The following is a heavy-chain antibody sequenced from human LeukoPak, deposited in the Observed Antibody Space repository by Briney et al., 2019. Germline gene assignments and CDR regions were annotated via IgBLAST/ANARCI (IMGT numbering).Heavy chain of an antibody. J-gene: IGHJ4*02. CDR2: ITWNSGSI. CDR3: AKDSYSSSWYAAAFDY. CDR1: GFTFDDYA. D-gene: IGHD6-13*01. V-gene: IGHV3-9*01. Sequence: HPGRSLRLSCAASGFTFDDYAMHCLPQPPGKSLEWVSGITWNSGSIGYADSVKGRFTISRDNAKNSLYLQMNSLRAEDTALYYCAKDSYSSSWYAAAFDYWGQGTLVTVSS.